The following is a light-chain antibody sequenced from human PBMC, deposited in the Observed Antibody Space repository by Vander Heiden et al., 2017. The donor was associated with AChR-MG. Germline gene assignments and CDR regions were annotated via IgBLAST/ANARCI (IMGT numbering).Light chain of an antibody. V-gene: IGKV1-39*01. Sequence: DIQMTQSPSSLSASVGDRVTITCRTSQTINNYLTWYQQKPGKAPELLIYAASTLQSGVPSRFSGRGSETDFTLTISRLQPEDFATYYCQQTDSKTWTFGQGTKVEFK. CDR1: QTINNY. CDR2: AAS. CDR3: QQTDSKTWT. J-gene: IGKJ1*01.